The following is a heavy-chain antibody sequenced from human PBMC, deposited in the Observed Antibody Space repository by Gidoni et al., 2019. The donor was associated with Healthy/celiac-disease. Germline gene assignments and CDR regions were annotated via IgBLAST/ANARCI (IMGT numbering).Heavy chain of an antibody. J-gene: IGHJ4*02. V-gene: IGHV3-30*18. CDR1: GFTSSRYG. CDR2: ISYDGSNK. D-gene: IGHD1-26*01. CDR3: AKDPRGGGYVRSFDY. Sequence: QVQLLESGGGVVQPGRSPKLSCTASGFTSSRYGMHWVRQAPGKGREWVAVISYDGSNKYYADSVKGRFTISRDNSKNTLYLQMNSLRAEDTAVYYCAKDPRGGGYVRSFDYWGQGTLVTVSS.